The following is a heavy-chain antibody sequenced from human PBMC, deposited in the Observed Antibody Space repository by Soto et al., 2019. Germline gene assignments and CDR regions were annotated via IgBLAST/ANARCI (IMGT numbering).Heavy chain of an antibody. J-gene: IGHJ4*02. Sequence: QVQLVQSGAEVRKPGASVKVSCKASRYTFIDYYMHWVRQSPGQGLEWMGWIHPNSGVTKFPQKFQRRVIMNRDTSITTVYMELTRLTSDDTAVYYCARAGLTTLELATTYWGQGTLVTVSS. CDR2: IHPNSGVT. V-gene: IGHV1-2*02. D-gene: IGHD5-12*01. CDR3: ARAGLTTLELATTY. CDR1: RYTFIDYY.